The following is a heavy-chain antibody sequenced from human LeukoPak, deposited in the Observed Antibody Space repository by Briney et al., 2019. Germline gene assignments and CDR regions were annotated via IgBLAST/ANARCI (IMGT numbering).Heavy chain of an antibody. CDR1: GFTVSSNY. J-gene: IGHJ4*02. D-gene: IGHD2-15*01. CDR2: IYSGGST. Sequence: GGSLRLSCAASGFTVSSNYMSWVRQAPGKGLEWVSVIYSGGSTYYADSVKGRFTISRDNSKNTLYLQMNSLRAEDTAVYYCAKGGCSGGSCYLPTYWGQGTLVTVSS. CDR3: AKGGCSGGSCYLPTY. V-gene: IGHV3-53*01.